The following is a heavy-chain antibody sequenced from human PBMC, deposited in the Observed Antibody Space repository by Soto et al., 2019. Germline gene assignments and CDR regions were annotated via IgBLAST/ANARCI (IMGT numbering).Heavy chain of an antibody. J-gene: IGHJ5*02. V-gene: IGHV4-59*08. CDR3: ARGRHWFGP. Sequence: PSETLSLTCTVSGISITSSYWNWFRQSPGKGLEWIGQISDRGDINYNPPLGSRVAISTDTSKNQVSLTLTAVNAADTAVYFCARGRHWFGPWGQGTLVTVSS. CDR1: GISITSSY. CDR2: ISDRGDI.